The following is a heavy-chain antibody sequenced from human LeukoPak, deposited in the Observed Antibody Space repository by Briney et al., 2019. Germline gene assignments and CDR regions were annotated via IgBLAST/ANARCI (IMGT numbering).Heavy chain of an antibody. CDR3: ARGATVTTDAAFDI. J-gene: IGHJ3*02. Sequence: SVKVSCKASGDTFSTYGINWVRQAPGQGLEWMGGIIPIFGTSNYAQKFQGRVTITADESPNTAYMEMSSLRSEDTAVYYCARGATVTTDAAFDIWGQGTMVTVSS. CDR2: IIPIFGTS. V-gene: IGHV1-69*13. D-gene: IGHD4-17*01. CDR1: GDTFSTYG.